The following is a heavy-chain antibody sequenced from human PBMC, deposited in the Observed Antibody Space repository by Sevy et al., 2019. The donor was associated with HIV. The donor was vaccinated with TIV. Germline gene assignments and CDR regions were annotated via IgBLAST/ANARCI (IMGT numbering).Heavy chain of an antibody. J-gene: IGHJ4*02. CDR1: GGTFTTSG. Sequence: ASVKVSCEASGGTFTTSGISRVRHVPGQGLEWMGGIIPILGTTNYAQKFQDRVTITADESTSTAYMELSSLRSEDTAVYYCARGGGNGWYYFDYWGQETLVTVSS. CDR2: IIPILGTT. CDR3: ARGGGNGWYYFDY. V-gene: IGHV1-69*13. D-gene: IGHD6-19*01.